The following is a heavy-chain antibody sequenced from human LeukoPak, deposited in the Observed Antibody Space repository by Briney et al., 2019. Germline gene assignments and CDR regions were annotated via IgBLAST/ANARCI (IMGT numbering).Heavy chain of an antibody. V-gene: IGHV3-7*01. CDR3: ARDGGSATLYDY. CDR2: IKQDGSEN. CDR1: GFTFSNYL. Sequence: GGSLRLSCAASGFTFSNYLITWVRQAPGKGLEWVANIKQDGSENYYADSVKGRFTISRDNAKNSLYLQMNSLRAEDTAVYYCARDGGSATLYDYWGEGTLVSVSS. D-gene: IGHD3-16*01. J-gene: IGHJ4*02.